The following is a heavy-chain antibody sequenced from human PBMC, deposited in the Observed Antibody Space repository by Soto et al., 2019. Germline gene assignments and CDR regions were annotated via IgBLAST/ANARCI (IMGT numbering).Heavy chain of an antibody. CDR1: GLTFSSYA. J-gene: IGHJ4*02. CDR2: ISGSGDGT. V-gene: IGHV3-23*01. CDR3: ARDPRRYSSGQNDY. Sequence: EVQVLESGGGLVQPGGFLGLSCAASGLTFSSYAMTWVRQAPGKGLEWVSTISGSGDGTSYADSVKGRFTISRDNSKNTLYLQMNSLRAEDTAVYYCARDPRRYSSGQNDYWGQGTLVTVSS. D-gene: IGHD6-19*01.